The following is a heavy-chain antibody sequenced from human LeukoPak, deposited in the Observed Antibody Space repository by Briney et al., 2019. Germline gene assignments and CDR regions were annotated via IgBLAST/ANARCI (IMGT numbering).Heavy chain of an antibody. D-gene: IGHD6-6*01. J-gene: IGHJ5*02. V-gene: IGHV1-2*02. CDR2: INPNSGGT. Sequence: GASVKVSCKASGYTFTGYYMHWVRQAPGQGLEWMGWINPNSGGTNYAQKFQGRVTMTRDTSISTAYMELSRLRSDGTAVYYCARESGYSSSLQNWFDPWGQGTLVTVSS. CDR1: GYTFTGYY. CDR3: ARESGYSSSLQNWFDP.